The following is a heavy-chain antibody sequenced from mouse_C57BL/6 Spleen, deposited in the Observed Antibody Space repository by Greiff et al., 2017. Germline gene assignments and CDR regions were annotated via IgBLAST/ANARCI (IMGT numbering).Heavy chain of an antibody. Sequence: VQLQQPGAELVKPGASVKLSCKASGYTFTSYWMHWVKQRPGRGLAWIGRIDPNSGGTKYNEQFKSKATLTVDKPSRTAYMQLSTLTSDNTAVYYCATSVVAIDYAMDDWGQGTSVTVSS. CDR3: ATSVVAIDYAMDD. J-gene: IGHJ4*01. V-gene: IGHV1-72*01. D-gene: IGHD1-1*01. CDR1: GYTFTSYW. CDR2: IDPNSGGT.